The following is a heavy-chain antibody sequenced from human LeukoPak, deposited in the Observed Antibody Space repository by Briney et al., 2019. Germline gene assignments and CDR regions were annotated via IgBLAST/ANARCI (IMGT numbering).Heavy chain of an antibody. CDR2: INHSRTT. Sequence: SETLSLTCAVYGVSFSGYYWSWIRQPPGKGLEWIGGINHSRTTNYNPSLKSRVTMSLDTSKNQFSLRLSSVTVADTAVYYCARGDDYSSGWPPFDYWGQGTLVTVSS. V-gene: IGHV4-34*01. D-gene: IGHD6-19*01. CDR1: GVSFSGYY. J-gene: IGHJ4*02. CDR3: ARGDDYSSGWPPFDY.